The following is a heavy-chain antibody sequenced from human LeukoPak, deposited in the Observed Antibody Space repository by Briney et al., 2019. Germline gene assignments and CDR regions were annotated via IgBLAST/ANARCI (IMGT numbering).Heavy chain of an antibody. CDR2: ISSTSDYI. CDR1: GFTFSSYT. D-gene: IGHD4-23*01. CDR3: ARDYGGSSPFDY. Sequence: GGSLRLSCAASGFTFSSYTLNWVRQAPGKGLEWISSISSTSDYIYYADSVKGRFTISRDNAKNSLYLQMNSLRAEDTAVYYCARDYGGSSPFDYWGQGTLVTVSS. V-gene: IGHV3-21*01. J-gene: IGHJ4*02.